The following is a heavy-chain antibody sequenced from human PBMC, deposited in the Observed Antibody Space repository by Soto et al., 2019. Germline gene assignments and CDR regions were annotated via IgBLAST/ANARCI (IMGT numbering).Heavy chain of an antibody. Sequence: PSETLSLTCTVSGDSISSGDYYWSWIRQPPGKGLEWIGYMYNSGITFYNPSLKSRVSISVDTSKNQFSLKLSSVTAADTAVYYCARVEMATLLYWGQGTLVTVSS. CDR3: ARVEMATLLY. CDR2: MYNSGIT. J-gene: IGHJ4*02. V-gene: IGHV4-30-4*01. D-gene: IGHD5-12*01. CDR1: GDSISSGDYY.